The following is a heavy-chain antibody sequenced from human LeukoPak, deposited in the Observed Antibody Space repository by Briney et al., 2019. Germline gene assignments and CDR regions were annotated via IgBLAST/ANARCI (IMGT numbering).Heavy chain of an antibody. V-gene: IGHV1-69*13. CDR3: AIAVAGTYYFDY. Sequence: SVKVSCKASGGTFSSYAISWVRQAPGQGLEWMGGIIPIFGTANYAQKFQGRVTITADESTSTAYMELSSLRSEDTAVYYCAIAVAGTYYFDYWGQGTLVTVSS. J-gene: IGHJ4*02. CDR1: GGTFSSYA. D-gene: IGHD6-19*01. CDR2: IIPIFGTA.